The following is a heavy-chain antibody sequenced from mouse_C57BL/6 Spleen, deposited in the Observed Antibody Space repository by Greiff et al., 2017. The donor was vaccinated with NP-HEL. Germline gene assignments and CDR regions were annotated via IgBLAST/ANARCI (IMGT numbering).Heavy chain of an antibody. J-gene: IGHJ2*01. Sequence: VKLQQPGAELVRPGSSVKLSCKASGYTFTSYWMDWVKQRPGQGLEWIGNIYPSDSETHYNQKFKDKATLTVDKSSSTAYMQLSSLTSEDSAVYYCARSGYYGSRRYFDYWGQGTTLTVSS. CDR1: GYTFTSYW. CDR2: IYPSDSET. V-gene: IGHV1-61*01. D-gene: IGHD1-1*01. CDR3: ARSGYYGSRRYFDY.